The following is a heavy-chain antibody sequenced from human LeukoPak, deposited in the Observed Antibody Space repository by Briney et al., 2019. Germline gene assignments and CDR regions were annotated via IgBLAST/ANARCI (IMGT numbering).Heavy chain of an antibody. D-gene: IGHD4-11*01. Sequence: PGGSLRLSCAASGFTFSSYWMHWVRQAPGKGLEWVAFIRDDGSNKYYADSVKGRFTISRDNSKNTLYLQMNSLRAEDTAVYYCAKDQSCAVTDYYYYYYMDVWGKGTTVTVSS. V-gene: IGHV3-30*02. CDR2: IRDDGSNK. CDR3: AKDQSCAVTDYYYYYYMDV. CDR1: GFTFSSYW. J-gene: IGHJ6*03.